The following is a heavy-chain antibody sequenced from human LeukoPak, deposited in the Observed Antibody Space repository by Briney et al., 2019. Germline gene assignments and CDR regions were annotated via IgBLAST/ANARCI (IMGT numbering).Heavy chain of an antibody. Sequence: GASVKVSCKASGYTFTSYGISWVRQAPGHGLEWMGWISAYNGNTNYAQKLQGRVTMTTDTSTSTAYMELRSLRSDDTAVYYCARATRGVFTAMVIDDAFDIWGQGTMVTVSS. D-gene: IGHD5-18*01. V-gene: IGHV1-18*01. J-gene: IGHJ3*02. CDR1: GYTFTSYG. CDR2: ISAYNGNT. CDR3: ARATRGVFTAMVIDDAFDI.